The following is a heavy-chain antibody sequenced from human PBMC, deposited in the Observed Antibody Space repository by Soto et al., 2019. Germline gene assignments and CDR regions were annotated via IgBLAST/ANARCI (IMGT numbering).Heavy chain of an antibody. CDR2: IYYSGST. CDR3: GGRYGGTFDY. CDR1: GGSISSSSYY. Sequence: SETLSLTCTVSGGSISSSSYYWGWIRQPPGKGLEWIGIIYYSGSTYYNPSLKSRVTISVDTSKNQLSLKLSSVTAADTAVYYCGGRYGGTFDYWGQGTLVTVSS. V-gene: IGHV4-39*01. D-gene: IGHD3-10*01. J-gene: IGHJ4*02.